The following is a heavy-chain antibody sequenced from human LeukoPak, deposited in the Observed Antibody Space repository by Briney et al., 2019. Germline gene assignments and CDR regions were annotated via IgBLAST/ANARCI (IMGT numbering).Heavy chain of an antibody. CDR3: ARPITYYYDSSGYYLDY. CDR2: IYPGDSDT. J-gene: IGHJ4*02. CDR1: GYSFTSYW. V-gene: IGHV5-51*01. D-gene: IGHD3-22*01. Sequence: GESLKISCKGSGYSFTSYWIGWVRQMPGKGLEWMGIIYPGDSDTRYSPSLQGQVTISADKSISTAYLQWSSLKASDTAMYYCARPITYYYDSSGYYLDYWGQGTLVTVSS.